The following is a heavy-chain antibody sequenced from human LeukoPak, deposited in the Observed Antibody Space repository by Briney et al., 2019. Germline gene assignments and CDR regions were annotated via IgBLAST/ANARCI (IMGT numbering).Heavy chain of an antibody. CDR3: APDPILEY. D-gene: IGHD5-24*01. J-gene: IGHJ4*01. Sequence: GGSLRLSCAVSGFTFGSYWMHWVRHAPGKGLMWVSRINSNGSITHYADSVKGRFTISRDNAKNMLYLQMNSLRVEDTAVYYCAPDPILEYRGHGTLVSVSS. CDR1: GFTFGSYW. CDR2: INSNGSIT. V-gene: IGHV3-74*01.